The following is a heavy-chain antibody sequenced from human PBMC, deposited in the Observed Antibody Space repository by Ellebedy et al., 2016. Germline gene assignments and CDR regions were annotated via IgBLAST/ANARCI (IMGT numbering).Heavy chain of an antibody. J-gene: IGHJ4*02. CDR3: ARLGPSGSSWYSPYDY. Sequence: SETLSLTXTVSGGSISGYYWSWIRQPPGKGLEYIGHIYYSGGANNNPSLKSRLTISVDTSKNQFSLKLSSVTAADTAVYYCARLGPSGSSWYSPYDYWGQGTLVTVSS. CDR2: IYYSGGA. CDR1: GGSISGYY. D-gene: IGHD6-13*01. V-gene: IGHV4-59*08.